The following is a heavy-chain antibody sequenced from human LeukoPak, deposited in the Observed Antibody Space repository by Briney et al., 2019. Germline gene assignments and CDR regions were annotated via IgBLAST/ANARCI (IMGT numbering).Heavy chain of an antibody. CDR2: IYHSGST. D-gene: IGHD3-3*01. Sequence: PSETLSLTCAVSGYSISSGYYWGWIRPPPGKGLEWIGSIYHSGSTYYNPSLKSRVTISVDTSKNQFSLKLSSVTAADTAVYYCARYKYYDFWCGYSNFDYWGQGTLVTVSS. V-gene: IGHV4-38-2*01. J-gene: IGHJ4*02. CDR3: ARYKYYDFWCGYSNFDY. CDR1: GYSISSGYY.